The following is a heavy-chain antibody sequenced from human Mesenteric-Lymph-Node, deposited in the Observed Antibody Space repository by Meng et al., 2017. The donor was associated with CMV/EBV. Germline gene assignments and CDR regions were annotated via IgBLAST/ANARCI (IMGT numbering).Heavy chain of an antibody. J-gene: IGHJ4*02. D-gene: IGHD2/OR15-2a*01. CDR2: MNPKSGET. CDR1: RDSVTSYD. V-gene: IGHV1-8*01. CDR3: ANFNLVSPQGYIDN. Sequence: KVSRDSVTSYDIHWVRQATGQGLEWMGWMNPKSGETGYAQKFQGRVTMTRDTSTDTDYMELRSLTSEDTAVYYCANFNLVSPQGYIDNWGPGTLVTVSS.